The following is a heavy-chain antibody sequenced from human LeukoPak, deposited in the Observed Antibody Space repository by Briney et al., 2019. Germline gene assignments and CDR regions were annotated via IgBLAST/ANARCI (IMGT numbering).Heavy chain of an antibody. J-gene: IGHJ4*02. Sequence: SETLSLTCTVSGGSISSYYWSWIRQPPGKGLEWIGYIYYSGSTNYNPSLKSRVTISVDTSKNQFSLKLSSVTAADTAAYYCAGHYYDSSGAAGWGQGTLVTVSS. CDR2: IYYSGST. CDR3: AGHYYDSSGAAG. CDR1: GGSISSYY. V-gene: IGHV4-59*01. D-gene: IGHD3-22*01.